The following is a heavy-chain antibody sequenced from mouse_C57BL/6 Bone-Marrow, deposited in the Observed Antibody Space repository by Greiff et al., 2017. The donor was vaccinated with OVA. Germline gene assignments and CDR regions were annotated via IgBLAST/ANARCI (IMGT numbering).Heavy chain of an antibody. CDR1: GFSLTSYG. V-gene: IGHV2-2*01. D-gene: IGHD2-3*01. J-gene: IGHJ2*01. CDR2: IWSGGST. CDR3: ARNFYDGYYGDYYFDY. Sequence: QVQLQQSGPGLVQPSQSLSITCTVSGFSLTSYGVHWVRQSPGKGLEWMGVIWSGGSTDYNAAFISRLSISKDNSKGQVFFKMNRLQADDTAIYYCARNFYDGYYGDYYFDYWGQGTTLTVSS.